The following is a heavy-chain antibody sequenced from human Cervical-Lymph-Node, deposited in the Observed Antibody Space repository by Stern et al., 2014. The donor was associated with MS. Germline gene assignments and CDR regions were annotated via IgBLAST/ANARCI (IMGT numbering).Heavy chain of an antibody. CDR2: ISSSSSYI. Sequence: EVHLVESGGGLVKPGGSLRLSCAASGFTFSSYSMKWVRQAPGKGLEWVSSISSSSSYIYYADSVKGRFTISRDNAKNSLYLQMNSLRAEDTAVYYCARLSYYYDSSGLDYWGQGTLVTVSS. CDR1: GFTFSSYS. V-gene: IGHV3-21*01. D-gene: IGHD3-22*01. J-gene: IGHJ4*02. CDR3: ARLSYYYDSSGLDY.